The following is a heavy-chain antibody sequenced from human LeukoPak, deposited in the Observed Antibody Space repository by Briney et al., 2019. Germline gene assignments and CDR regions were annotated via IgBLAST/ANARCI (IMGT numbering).Heavy chain of an antibody. CDR2: VSYSGSP. D-gene: IGHD4-11*01. J-gene: IGHJ4*02. CDR3: ARPLTGYSNSFVF. V-gene: IGHV4-39*01. CDR1: GGSIRSSSYY. Sequence: PSETLSLTCTVSGGSIRSSSYYWGWIRQSPGKGLEWLGSVSYSGSPYYNPSLKSRVTISIDTSKNQFSLRLTSVTAADTAVYYCARPLTGYSNSFVFWGQGTLVTVSS.